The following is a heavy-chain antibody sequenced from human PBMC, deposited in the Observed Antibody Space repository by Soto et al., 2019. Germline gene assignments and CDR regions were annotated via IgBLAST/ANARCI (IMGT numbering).Heavy chain of an antibody. CDR3: AKAGVRGVVSSWFDS. CDR2: ISGDGGST. V-gene: IGHV3-23*01. CDR1: GFSFYKYA. Sequence: EVQMLESGGALVQPGGSLRLSCEVSGFSFYKYAMSWVRQAPGKGLECVSTISGDGGSTYYGDYVKGRFTISRDNSKTTLYLQWDSLRGEDTALYYCAKAGVRGVVSSWFDSWGQGTLVTVSS. J-gene: IGHJ5*01. D-gene: IGHD3-10*01.